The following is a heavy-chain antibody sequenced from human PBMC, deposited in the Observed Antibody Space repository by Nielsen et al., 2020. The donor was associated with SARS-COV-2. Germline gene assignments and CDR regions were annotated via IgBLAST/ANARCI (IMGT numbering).Heavy chain of an antibody. CDR3: ATSVVVAAPGDY. CDR2: INAGNGNT. D-gene: IGHD2-15*01. CDR1: GYTFTSYA. V-gene: IGHV1-3*01. Sequence: ASVKVSCKASGYTFTSYAMHWVRQAPGQRLEWMGWINAGNGNTKYSQKFQGRVTITRDTSASTAYMELSSLRSEDTAVYYCATSVVVAAPGDYWGQGTLVTVSS. J-gene: IGHJ4*02.